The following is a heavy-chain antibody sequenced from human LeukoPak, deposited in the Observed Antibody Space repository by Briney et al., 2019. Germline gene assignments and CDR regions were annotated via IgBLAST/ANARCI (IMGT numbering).Heavy chain of an antibody. J-gene: IGHJ4*02. D-gene: IGHD1-14*01. V-gene: IGHV4-34*01. CDR2: INHSGST. CDR1: GGSFSGYY. CDR3: ARRPRGGAKGPRYKSGIDY. Sequence: PSETLSLTCAVYGGSFSGYYWSWIRQPPGKGLEWIGEINHSGSTNYNPSLKSRVTISVDTSKNQFSLKLSSVTAADTAVYYCARRPRGGAKGPRYKSGIDYWGQGTLVTVSS.